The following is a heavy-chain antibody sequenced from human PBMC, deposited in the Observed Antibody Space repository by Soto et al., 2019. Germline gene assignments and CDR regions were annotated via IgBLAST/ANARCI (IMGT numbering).Heavy chain of an antibody. V-gene: IGHV3-23*01. Sequence: GGSLRLSCAASGFTFSSYAMSWVRQAPGKGLEWVSAISGSGGSTYYADSVKGRFTISRDNSKNTLYLQMNSLRAEDTAVYYCAKFSSWAVVALRNYYYYMDVWGKGTTVTVSS. J-gene: IGHJ6*03. CDR2: ISGSGGST. CDR3: AKFSSWAVVALRNYYYYMDV. CDR1: GFTFSSYA. D-gene: IGHD2-15*01.